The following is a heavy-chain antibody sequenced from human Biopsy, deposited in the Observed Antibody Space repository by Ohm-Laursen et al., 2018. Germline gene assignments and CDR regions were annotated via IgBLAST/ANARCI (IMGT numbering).Heavy chain of an antibody. V-gene: IGHV1-46*01. J-gene: IGHJ4*02. CDR3: ARNTGWYGDLYYFDY. CDR1: GYSFTSYY. D-gene: IGHD6-19*01. CDR2: INPSGSTT. Sequence: GASVKVSCNASGYSFTSYYMHWVRQAPGQGLVWMGMINPSGSTTSYPQIFQGRVTMTRDTSKSTVYMELSSLRSADTAVYFCARNTGWYGDLYYFDYWGQGTLVTVSS.